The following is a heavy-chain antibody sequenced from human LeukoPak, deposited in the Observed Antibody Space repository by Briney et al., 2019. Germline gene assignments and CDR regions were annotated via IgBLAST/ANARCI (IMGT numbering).Heavy chain of an antibody. CDR1: GYSFTSYW. V-gene: IGHV5-10-1*01. J-gene: IGHJ4*02. Sequence: GESLRISCKGSGYSFTSYWISWVRQMPGKGLEWTGRIDPSDSYTNYSPSFQGHVTISADKSIRTAYLQWSSLKASDTAMYFCGRGRGKDDYWGQGTLVTVSS. CDR3: GRGRGKDDY. CDR2: IDPSDSYT. D-gene: IGHD3-16*01.